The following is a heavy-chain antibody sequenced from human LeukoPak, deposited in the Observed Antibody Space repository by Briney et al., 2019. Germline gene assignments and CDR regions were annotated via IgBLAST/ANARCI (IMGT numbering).Heavy chain of an antibody. Sequence: SETLSLTCTVSGGSISRYYWSWIRQPPGKGLEWIGYSYYSGSTNYNPSLKSRVTISVDTSKNQFSLKLSSVTAADTAVYYCARDRGYCSSTSCYEYYYYGMDVWGQGTTVTVSS. D-gene: IGHD2-2*01. V-gene: IGHV4-59*01. CDR1: GGSISRYY. CDR2: SYYSGST. J-gene: IGHJ6*02. CDR3: ARDRGYCSSTSCYEYYYYGMDV.